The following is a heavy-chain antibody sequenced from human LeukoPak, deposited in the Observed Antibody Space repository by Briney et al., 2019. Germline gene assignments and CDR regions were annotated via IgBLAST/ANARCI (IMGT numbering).Heavy chain of an antibody. CDR3: ARCVPGDSYFDWCIFDY. CDR1: GGTFSSYA. D-gene: IGHD3-9*01. Sequence: ASVKVSCKASGGTFSSYAISWVRRAPGQGLEWMGRIIPILGIANYAQKFQGRVTITADKSTSTAYMELSSLRSEDTAVYYCARCVPGDSYFDWCIFDYWGQGTLVTVSS. V-gene: IGHV1-69*04. CDR2: IIPILGIA. J-gene: IGHJ4*02.